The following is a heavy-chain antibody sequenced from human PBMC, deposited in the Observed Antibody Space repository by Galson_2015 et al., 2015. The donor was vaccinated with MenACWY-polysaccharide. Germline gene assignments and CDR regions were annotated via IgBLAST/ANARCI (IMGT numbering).Heavy chain of an antibody. CDR1: GYTFTDNG. D-gene: IGHD3-9*01. V-gene: IGHV1-18*01. CDR3: ARDRDWALDH. CDR2: ISSKSGKT. Sequence: SVKVSCKGSGYTFTDNGISWVRQAPGQGLEWVGWISSKSGKTKYGWKFQGRVAMTRDTSTTTAYMELRRLKSDDTAFYYCARDRDWALDHWVQGTLVTVSS. J-gene: IGHJ4*02.